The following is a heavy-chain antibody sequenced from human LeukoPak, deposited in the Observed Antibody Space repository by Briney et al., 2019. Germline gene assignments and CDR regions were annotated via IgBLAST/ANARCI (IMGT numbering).Heavy chain of an antibody. J-gene: IGHJ4*02. V-gene: IGHV1-69*13. CDR3: ATYDVLTGFEY. Sequence: SVKVSCKASGGTFSDYVISWVRQAPGQGLNWMGGISPLLGASKHTQNFHDRVTITADESTTTAYMELSDLGSADTAVYYCATYDVLTGFEYWGQGTLVTVSS. CDR2: ISPLLGAS. D-gene: IGHD3-9*01. CDR1: GGTFSDYV.